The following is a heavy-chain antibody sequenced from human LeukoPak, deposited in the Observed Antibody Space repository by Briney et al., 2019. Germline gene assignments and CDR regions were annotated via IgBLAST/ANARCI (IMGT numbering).Heavy chain of an antibody. CDR3: ATSSGYGFLFEY. Sequence: ASVKVSCEVSGYTLTDLFMHWVRQAPGKGLEWMGGFDPEDGETIYAQKFQGRVTMTEDTSTDTAYMEVRSLRSEDTAVYYCATSSGYGFLFEYWGQGTLVTVSS. D-gene: IGHD3-22*01. V-gene: IGHV1-24*01. J-gene: IGHJ4*02. CDR2: FDPEDGET. CDR1: GYTLTDLF.